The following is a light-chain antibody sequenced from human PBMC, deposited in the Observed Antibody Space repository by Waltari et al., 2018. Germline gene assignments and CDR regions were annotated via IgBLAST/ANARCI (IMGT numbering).Light chain of an antibody. CDR3: NSYSSVSTHV. V-gene: IGLV2-14*03. J-gene: IGLJ1*01. Sequence: QSALTQPASVSGTPGESITISCAGTNTDLGAFNFASWYRQFPGEAPQLIIYDVSHRPSGISDRFSGSKSGNTASLTISGLQAEDDADYYCNSYSSVSTHVFGSGTKVTVL. CDR1: NTDLGAFNF. CDR2: DVS.